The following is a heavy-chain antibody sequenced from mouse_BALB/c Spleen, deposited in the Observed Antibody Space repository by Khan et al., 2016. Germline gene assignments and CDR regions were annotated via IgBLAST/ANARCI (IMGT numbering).Heavy chain of an antibody. CDR1: GYTFTNYG. CDR2: INTYTGEP. CDR3: ARKGDFLTTVIATYYGIDY. V-gene: IGHV9-1*02. D-gene: IGHD1-1*01. J-gene: IGHJ4*01. Sequence: QIQLVQSGPELKKPGETVKISCKASGYTFTNYGMNWVKQAPGKGLKWLGWINTYTGEPTYADDFKGRFAFSLESSASTACLQINNLKNEDMTTYFCARKGDFLTTVIATYYGIDYWRQGTSVTFSS.